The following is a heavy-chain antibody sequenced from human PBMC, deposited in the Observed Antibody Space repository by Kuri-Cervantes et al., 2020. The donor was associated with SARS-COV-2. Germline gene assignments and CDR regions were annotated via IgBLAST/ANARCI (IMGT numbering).Heavy chain of an antibody. V-gene: IGHV3-30-3*01. J-gene: IGHJ5*02. Sequence: GESLKISCAASGFTFSSYAMHWVRQAPGKGLEWVAVISYDGSNKYYADSVKGRFTISRDNSKNTLYLQMNSLRAEDTAVYYCARAFREPELLWFGELSFSPNWFDPWGQGTLVTVSS. CDR1: GFTFSSYA. D-gene: IGHD3-10*01. CDR2: ISYDGSNK. CDR3: ARAFREPELLWFGELSFSPNWFDP.